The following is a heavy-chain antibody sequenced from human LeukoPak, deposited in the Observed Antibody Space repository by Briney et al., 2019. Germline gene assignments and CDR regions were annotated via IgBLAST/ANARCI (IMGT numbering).Heavy chain of an antibody. CDR1: GGSISIYY. CDR2: IYYSGST. D-gene: IGHD3-22*01. V-gene: IGHV4-59*01. J-gene: IGHJ4*02. CDR3: ARDRGSGYYGGIDY. Sequence: PSETLSLTCTVSGGSISIYYWRWIRQPPGKGLEWIGYIYYSGSTNYNPSLKSRVTISVDTSKNQFSLKLSSVTAADTAVYYCARDRGSGYYGGIDYWGQGTLVTVSS.